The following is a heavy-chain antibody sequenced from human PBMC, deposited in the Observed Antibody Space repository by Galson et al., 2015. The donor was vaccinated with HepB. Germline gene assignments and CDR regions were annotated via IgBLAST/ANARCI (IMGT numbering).Heavy chain of an antibody. CDR1: GFMFSGHW. CDR2: IKEDGSIK. CDR3: ARNRGYETFDY. V-gene: IGHV3-7*03. J-gene: IGHJ4*03. Sequence: SLRLSCAASGFMFSGHWMNWVRQAPGKGLEWVANIKEDGSIKYYVDSVTGRFTISRDNARNLLYLQMNGLRAEDTAVYFCARNRGYETFDYWGQGTTVTVSS. D-gene: IGHD5-12*01.